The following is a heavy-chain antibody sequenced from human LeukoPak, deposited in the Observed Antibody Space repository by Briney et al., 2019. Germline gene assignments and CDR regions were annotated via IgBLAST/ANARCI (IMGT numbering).Heavy chain of an antibody. D-gene: IGHD1-26*01. CDR1: GGSITTYY. V-gene: IGHV4-59*08. CDR2: IYPGGTT. J-gene: IGHJ4*02. Sequence: SETLSLTCTVSGGSITTYYWSWIRQSPGKGLEWIGYIYPGGTTSYNPSLTNRVTISLDRSRSQFSLKLSSVTAADTGVYYCARQVGSSRIDYWGQGTLVTVSS. CDR3: ARQVGSSRIDY.